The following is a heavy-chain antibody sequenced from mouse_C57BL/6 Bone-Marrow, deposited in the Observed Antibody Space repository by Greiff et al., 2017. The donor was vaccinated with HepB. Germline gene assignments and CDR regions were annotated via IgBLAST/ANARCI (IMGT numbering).Heavy chain of an antibody. D-gene: IGHD2-13*01. V-gene: IGHV1-4*01. CDR2: INPSSGYT. CDR1: GYTFTSYT. J-gene: IGHJ4*01. Sequence: QVQLKESGAELARPGASVKMSCKASGYTFTSYTMHWVKQRPGQGLEWIGYINPSSGYTKYNQKFKDKATLTADKSSSTAYMQLSSLTSEDSAVYYCARSDDSYAMDYWGQGTSVTVSS. CDR3: ARSDDSYAMDY.